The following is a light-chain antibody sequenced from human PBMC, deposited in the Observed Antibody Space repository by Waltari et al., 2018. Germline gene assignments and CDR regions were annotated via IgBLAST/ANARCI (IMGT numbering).Light chain of an antibody. CDR3: SSYTGRTVI. J-gene: IGLJ2*01. V-gene: IGLV2-8*01. Sequence: QSALTQPPSASGSPEQSVTISCTGTSSDGGRYDFVPWYQQHPGRVPKPIIFDVTTRPSGVPDRFSGSKSANTASLTVSGLQAEDEADYYCSSYTGRTVIFGGGTKLTVL. CDR2: DVT. CDR1: SSDGGRYDF.